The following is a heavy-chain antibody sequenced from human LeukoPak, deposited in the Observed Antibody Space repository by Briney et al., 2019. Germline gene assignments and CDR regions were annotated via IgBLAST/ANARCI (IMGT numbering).Heavy chain of an antibody. CDR3: ARVGQFVFDY. CDR2: INPGDGST. Sequence: ASVKVSCKTSGYTFTNGYLHWVRQAPGQGHEWVGIINPGDGSTKYAQKFQGRVTMTRDTSTSTVYIELSILGSEDTAVYYYARVGQFVFDYWGQGALVTVSS. D-gene: IGHD3-10*01. J-gene: IGHJ4*02. CDR1: GYTFTNGY. V-gene: IGHV1-46*03.